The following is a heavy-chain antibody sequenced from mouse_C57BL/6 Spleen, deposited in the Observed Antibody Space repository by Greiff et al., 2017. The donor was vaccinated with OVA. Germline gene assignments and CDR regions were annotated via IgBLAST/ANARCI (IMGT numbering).Heavy chain of an antibody. CDR2: ISYDGSN. D-gene: IGHD1-1*01. Sequence: EVKLLESGPGLVKPSQSLSLTCSVTGYSITSGYYWNWIRQFPGNKLEWMGYISYDGSNNYNPSLKNRISITRDTPKNQFFLKLNAVTTEDTATYYCAIITTVVRAMDYWGQGTSVTVSS. J-gene: IGHJ4*01. V-gene: IGHV3-6*01. CDR3: AIITTVVRAMDY. CDR1: GYSITSGYY.